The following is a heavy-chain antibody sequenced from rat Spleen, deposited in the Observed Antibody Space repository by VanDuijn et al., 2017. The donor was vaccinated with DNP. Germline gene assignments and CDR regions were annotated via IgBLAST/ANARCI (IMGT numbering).Heavy chain of an antibody. CDR1: GFNFNYSG. J-gene: IGHJ2*01. CDR3: ARQPYYDGSYYYFDY. CDR2: ISPSGTNS. Sequence: EVQLVESGGSLVQPGRSLQLSCVASGFNFNYSGLAWVRQAPRKGLEWVASISPSGTNSYYRDSLKGRFTISRDNAKSTLYLQMDSLRSEDTATYYCARQPYYDGSYYYFDYWGQGVMVTVSS. D-gene: IGHD1-12*02. V-gene: IGHV5S13*01.